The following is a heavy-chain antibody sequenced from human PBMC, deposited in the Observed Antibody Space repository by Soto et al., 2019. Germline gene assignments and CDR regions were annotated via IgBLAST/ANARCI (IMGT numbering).Heavy chain of an antibody. CDR3: AKDPWGDNEQGYYFDY. J-gene: IGHJ4*02. CDR2: ISGSGGST. V-gene: IGHV3-23*01. D-gene: IGHD2-21*02. Sequence: EVQLLESGGGLVQPGGSLRLSCAASGFTFSSYAMSWVRQAPGKGLEWVSAISGSGGSTYYADSVKGRFTISRDNSKNTLYLQMNSLRAEDTAVYYCAKDPWGDNEQGYYFDYWGQGTLVTVSS. CDR1: GFTFSSYA.